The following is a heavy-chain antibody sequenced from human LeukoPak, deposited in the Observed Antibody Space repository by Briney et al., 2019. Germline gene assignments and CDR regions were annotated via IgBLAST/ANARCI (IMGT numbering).Heavy chain of an antibody. V-gene: IGHV3-20*04. D-gene: IGHD1-1*01. CDR3: ARGYTTYYYHYMDV. CDR1: GFTFDDYG. CDR2: INWNGGST. Sequence: GGSLRLSCAASGFTFDDYGMSWVRQAPGKGLEWVSGINWNGGSTGYADSVKGRFTISRDNAKNSLYLQMNSLRAEDTALYYCARGYTTYYYHYMDVWGKGTTVTVSS. J-gene: IGHJ6*03.